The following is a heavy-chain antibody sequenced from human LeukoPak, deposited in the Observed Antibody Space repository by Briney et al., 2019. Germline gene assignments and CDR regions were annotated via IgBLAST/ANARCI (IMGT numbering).Heavy chain of an antibody. CDR2: INWNSVRI. D-gene: IGHD3/OR15-3a*01. CDR3: AKDMGDFWTGYPMDV. Sequence: TGGSLRLSCAASGFTFDDYAMHWVRQAPGKGLEWVSGINWNSVRIVYADSVKGRFTISRDNTKNSLYLQMNSLRAEDTALYCCAKDMGDFWTGYPMDVWGKGTTVTVSS. V-gene: IGHV3-9*01. J-gene: IGHJ6*03. CDR1: GFTFDDYA.